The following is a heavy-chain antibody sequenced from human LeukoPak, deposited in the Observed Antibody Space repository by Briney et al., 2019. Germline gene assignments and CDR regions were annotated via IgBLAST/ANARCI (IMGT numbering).Heavy chain of an antibody. D-gene: IGHD2-2*01. J-gene: IGHJ4*02. CDR1: GFTFSSYA. CDR3: ARGCSSTSCYALDY. V-gene: IGHV3-30-3*01. CDR2: ISYDGSDK. Sequence: GGSLRLSCAASGFTFSSYAMHWVRQAPGKGLEWVAVISYDGSDKYYADSVKGRFTISRDNSKNTLYLQMNSLRAEDTAVYYCARGCSSTSCYALDYWGQGTLVTVSS.